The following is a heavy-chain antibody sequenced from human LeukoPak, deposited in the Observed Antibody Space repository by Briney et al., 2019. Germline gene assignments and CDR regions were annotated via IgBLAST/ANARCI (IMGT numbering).Heavy chain of an antibody. Sequence: SQTLSLTCTVSGGSISSGRYYWSWIRQPAGQGLAWIGRIYTSGSTNYNPSLKSRVTISVDTSKNQFSLKLSSVTAADTAVYYCARGPPEDGSGSYYDYWGQGTLATVSS. CDR1: GGSISSGRYY. CDR3: ARGPPEDGSGSYYDY. J-gene: IGHJ4*02. V-gene: IGHV4-61*02. D-gene: IGHD3-10*01. CDR2: IYTSGST.